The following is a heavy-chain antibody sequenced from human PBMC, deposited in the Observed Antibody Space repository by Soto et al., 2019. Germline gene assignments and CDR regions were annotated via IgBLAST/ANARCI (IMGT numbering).Heavy chain of an antibody. CDR2: IGDSGGNT. CDR3: AKKFDGSNWYFDY. Sequence: GGSLRLSCVASGFTFSSYAMSWVRQAPGNGLEWVSAIGDSGGNTYYADSVKGRFTISRDNSNNTLYLQMNSLRAEDTALYYCAKKFDGSNWYFDYWGQGTLVTVSS. J-gene: IGHJ4*02. D-gene: IGHD4-4*01. CDR1: GFTFSSYA. V-gene: IGHV3-23*01.